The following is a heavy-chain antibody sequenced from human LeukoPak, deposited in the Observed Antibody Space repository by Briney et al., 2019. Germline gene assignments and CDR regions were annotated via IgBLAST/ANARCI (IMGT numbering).Heavy chain of an antibody. J-gene: IGHJ5*02. D-gene: IGHD5-18*01. CDR1: GYSISSGYY. V-gene: IGHV4-38-2*02. CDR3: ARGDAAMAP. CDR2: IYHSGST. Sequence: SETLSLTCTVSGYSISSGYYWGWIRQPPGKGLEWIGTIYHSGSTYYNPSFKSRVTISVDTSKNQFSLKMRSVTDEDTALYYCARGDAAMAPWGQGTLVTVSS.